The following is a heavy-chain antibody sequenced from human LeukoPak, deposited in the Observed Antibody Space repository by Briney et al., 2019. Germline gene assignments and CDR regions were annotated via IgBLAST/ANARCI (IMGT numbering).Heavy chain of an antibody. CDR1: GFTFGTYS. CDR2: ISTSSSYM. Sequence: PGGSLRLSCAASGFTFGTYSMNWVRQAPGKGLEWVSSISTSSSYMYYADSVQGRFTISRDNVKNSLYLQMNSLRAEDTAVYYCARDDGRNGEYDYWGQGTLVTVSS. J-gene: IGHJ4*02. V-gene: IGHV3-21*01. D-gene: IGHD4-17*01. CDR3: ARDDGRNGEYDY.